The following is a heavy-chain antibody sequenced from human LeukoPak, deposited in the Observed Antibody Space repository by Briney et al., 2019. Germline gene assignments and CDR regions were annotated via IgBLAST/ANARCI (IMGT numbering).Heavy chain of an antibody. J-gene: IGHJ6*03. D-gene: IGHD1-26*01. V-gene: IGHV1-69*05. Sequence: SVKVSCKASGGTFSRYAISWVRQAPGQGLEWMGGIIPIFCTANYAQKFQGRVTITTDESTSTAYMELSSLRSEDTAVYYCARESSIVGATTNYSYYYMDVWGKGTTVTVSS. CDR3: ARESSIVGATTNYSYYYMDV. CDR2: IIPIFCTA. CDR1: GGTFSRYA.